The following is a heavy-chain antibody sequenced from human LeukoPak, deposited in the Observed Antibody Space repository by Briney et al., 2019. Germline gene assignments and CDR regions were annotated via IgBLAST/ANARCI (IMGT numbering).Heavy chain of an antibody. V-gene: IGHV1-8*01. CDR2: MNPNSGNR. Sequence: ASVKLSFNASGYTFTCYDINWVRHGTGQGLEWMGWMNPNSGNRGYAQKFQGRVTMTRNTSISTAYMELSSLRSEDTAVYYCARGNTYCSSTSCYPSWFDPWGQGTLVTVSS. J-gene: IGHJ5*02. CDR3: ARGNTYCSSTSCYPSWFDP. CDR1: GYTFTCYD. D-gene: IGHD2-2*01.